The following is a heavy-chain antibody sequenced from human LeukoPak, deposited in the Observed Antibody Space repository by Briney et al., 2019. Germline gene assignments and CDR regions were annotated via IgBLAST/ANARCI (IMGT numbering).Heavy chain of an antibody. Sequence: ASLKVSCKASGYTFTDYYILWVRQAPGHGLEGRAWMNPKIGDTSYAQKFQGRVTMTRDTSISTAYMELSRLRFDDTAVYYCARNKEGKSLDYWGQGTLVTVSS. CDR1: GYTFTDYY. CDR2: MNPKIGDT. CDR3: ARNKEGKSLDY. J-gene: IGHJ4*02. V-gene: IGHV1-2*02.